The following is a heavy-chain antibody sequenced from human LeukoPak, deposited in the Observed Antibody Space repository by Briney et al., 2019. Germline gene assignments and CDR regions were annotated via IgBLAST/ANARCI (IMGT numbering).Heavy chain of an antibody. D-gene: IGHD3-16*02. V-gene: IGHV1-24*01. CDR3: AIVKESGYRPNAFDY. Sequence: ASVKVSCKVSGYTLTVLSMHWVRQAPGKGLEWMGGFDPEDGETIYAQKFQGRVTMTEDTSTDTAYMELSSLRSEDTAVYYCAIVKESGYRPNAFDYWGQGTLVTASS. J-gene: IGHJ4*02. CDR2: FDPEDGET. CDR1: GYTLTVLS.